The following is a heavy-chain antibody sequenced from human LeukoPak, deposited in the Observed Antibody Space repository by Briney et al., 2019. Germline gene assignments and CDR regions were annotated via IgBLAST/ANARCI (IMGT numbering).Heavy chain of an antibody. D-gene: IGHD2-15*01. Sequence: SETLSLTCTVSSGSISSSSYNWGWIRQPPGKGLEWIGSIYYSGSTYYNPSLKSRVTISVDTSKNQFSLKLSSVTAADTAVYYCARGSEVAATQNYWGQGTLVTVSS. CDR2: IYYSGST. CDR3: ARGSEVAATQNY. J-gene: IGHJ4*02. CDR1: SGSISSSSYN. V-gene: IGHV4-39*01.